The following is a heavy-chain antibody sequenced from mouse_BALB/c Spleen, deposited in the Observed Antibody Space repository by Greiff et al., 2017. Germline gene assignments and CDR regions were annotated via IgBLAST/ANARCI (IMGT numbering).Heavy chain of an antibody. CDR1: GFSLTDYG. J-gene: IGHJ1*01. D-gene: IGHD4-1*02. V-gene: IGHV2-6-5*01. CDR2: IWGGGST. Sequence: VQLLQSGPGLVAPSQSLSLTCTVSGFSLTDYGVSWIRQPPGKGLEWLGVIWGGGSTYYNSALKSRLSISKDNSKSQVFLKMNSLQTDDTAMYYCARPNWGTYWYFDVWGEGTTVTVSA. CDR3: ARPNWGTYWYFDV.